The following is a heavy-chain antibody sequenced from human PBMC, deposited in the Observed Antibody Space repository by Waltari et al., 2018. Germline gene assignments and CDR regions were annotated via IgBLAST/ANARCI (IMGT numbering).Heavy chain of an antibody. V-gene: IGHV3-30-3*01. CDR2: ISSDGGTK. Sequence: QVHLVESGGGVGQPGMSLRLSCTASGFTFINYAMHWVRQAPGKGLEWLTVISSDGGTKYYADSVGGRFTVSRDKSTNTLHLQMTSLTSEDAGVYYCARDRQGANASSPEITHWGQGTLVTVSS. D-gene: IGHD3-10*01. CDR3: ARDRQGANASSPEITH. J-gene: IGHJ4*02. CDR1: GFTFINYA.